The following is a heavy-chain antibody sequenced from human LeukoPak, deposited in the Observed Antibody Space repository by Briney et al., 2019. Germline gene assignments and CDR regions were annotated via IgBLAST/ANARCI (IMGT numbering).Heavy chain of an antibody. D-gene: IGHD6-13*01. CDR2: ISYDGSNK. CDR3: AKLIAAAGRGDY. CDR1: GFSFGDYT. Sequence: QAGGSLRLSCTASGFSFGDYTMSWFRQAPGKGLEWVAVISYDGSNKYYADSVKGRFTISRDNSKNTLYLQMNSLRAEDTAVYYCAKLIAAAGRGDYWGQGTLVTVSS. J-gene: IGHJ4*02. V-gene: IGHV3-30*04.